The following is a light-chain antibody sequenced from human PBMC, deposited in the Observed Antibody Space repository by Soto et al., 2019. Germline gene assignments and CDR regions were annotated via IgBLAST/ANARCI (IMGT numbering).Light chain of an antibody. CDR1: SSDVGGYKY. CDR3: SSYGGTNNVV. V-gene: IGLV2-8*01. J-gene: IGLJ2*01. Sequence: QSVLTQPPSASGSPGQSVTISCTGTSSDVGGYKYVSWYQHHPGKAPKVVIYEVTKRPSGVPDRFSGSQSGNTASLTVSGLQAEDEADYYCSSYGGTNNVVFGGRTKVTVL. CDR2: EVT.